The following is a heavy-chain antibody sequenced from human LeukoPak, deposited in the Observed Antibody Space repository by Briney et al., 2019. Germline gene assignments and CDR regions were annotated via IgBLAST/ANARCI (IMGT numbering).Heavy chain of an antibody. CDR1: GFTFRSYA. Sequence: GGSLRLSCAASGFTFRSYAMSWVRQAPGKGLEWVSSLSGSHSSTYYADSVKGRFIISRDNSKNTLYLQMNSLRAEDTAVFYCAKDHSYDYVWGSYRYYHYFDYWGQGTLVTVSS. J-gene: IGHJ4*02. V-gene: IGHV3-23*01. D-gene: IGHD3-16*02. CDR2: LSGSHSST. CDR3: AKDHSYDYVWGSYRYYHYFDY.